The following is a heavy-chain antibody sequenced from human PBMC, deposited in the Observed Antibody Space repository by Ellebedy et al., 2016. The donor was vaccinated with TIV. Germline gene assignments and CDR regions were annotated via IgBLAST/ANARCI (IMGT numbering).Heavy chain of an antibody. D-gene: IGHD3-22*01. CDR2: ISYDGSNK. CDR3: ARDWIYYYDSSGYCCGDYYYGMDV. Sequence: GGSLRLXCAASGFTFSSYGMHWVRQAPGKGLEWVAVISYDGSNKYYADSVKGRFTISRDNSKNTLSLQMNSLRAEDTAVYYCARDWIYYYDSSGYCCGDYYYGMDVWGQGTTVTVSS. CDR1: GFTFSSYG. V-gene: IGHV3-30*03. J-gene: IGHJ6*02.